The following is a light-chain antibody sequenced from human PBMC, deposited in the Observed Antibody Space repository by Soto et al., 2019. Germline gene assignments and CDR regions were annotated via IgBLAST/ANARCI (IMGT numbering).Light chain of an antibody. CDR3: QQYNSYSWT. V-gene: IGKV1-5*01. Sequence: IQMTQSPSTLSGSVGDRVTITCRASQTISSWLAWYQQKPGKAPKLLIYDASSLESGVPSRFSGSGSGTEFTLTISSLQPDDFATYYCQQYNSYSWTFGQGTKVDNK. CDR1: QTISSW. CDR2: DAS. J-gene: IGKJ1*01.